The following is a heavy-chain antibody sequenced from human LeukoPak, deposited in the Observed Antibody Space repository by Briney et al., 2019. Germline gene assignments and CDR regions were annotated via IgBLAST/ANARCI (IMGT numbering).Heavy chain of an antibody. CDR3: TARWAYYDFWSGNDY. D-gene: IGHD3-3*01. CDR1: GFTFSGSA. CDR2: IRSKANSYAT. V-gene: IGHV3-73*01. Sequence: GGSLRLSCAASGFTFSGSAMHWVRQASGKGLEWVGRIRSKANSYATAYAASVKGRFTISREDSKNTAYLQMNSLKTEDTAVYYCTARWAYYDFWSGNDYWGQGTLVTVSS. J-gene: IGHJ4*02.